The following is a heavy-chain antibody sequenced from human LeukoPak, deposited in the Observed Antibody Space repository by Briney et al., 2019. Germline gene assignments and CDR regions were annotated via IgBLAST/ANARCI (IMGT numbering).Heavy chain of an antibody. CDR1: GGSISSYY. Sequence: SETLFLTCTVSGGSISSYYWSWIRQPPGKGLEWIGYIYYSGSTNYNPSLKSRVTISVDTSKNQFSLKLSSVTAADTAVYYCARRSATVTTGWYFDLWGRGTLVTVSS. V-gene: IGHV4-59*01. CDR2: IYYSGST. CDR3: ARRSATVTTGWYFDL. D-gene: IGHD4-17*01. J-gene: IGHJ2*01.